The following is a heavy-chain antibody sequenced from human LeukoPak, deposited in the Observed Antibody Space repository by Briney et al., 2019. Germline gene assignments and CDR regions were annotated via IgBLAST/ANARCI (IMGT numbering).Heavy chain of an antibody. Sequence: PGGSLRLSCAASGFTFDDYAMHWVRQAPGKGLEWVSGISWNSGSIGYADSVKGRFTISRDNAKNSLYLQMNSLRAEDTAVYYCARGLAAAGYYFDYWGQGTLVTVSS. V-gene: IGHV3-9*01. CDR2: ISWNSGSI. CDR3: ARGLAAAGYYFDY. D-gene: IGHD6-13*01. CDR1: GFTFDDYA. J-gene: IGHJ4*02.